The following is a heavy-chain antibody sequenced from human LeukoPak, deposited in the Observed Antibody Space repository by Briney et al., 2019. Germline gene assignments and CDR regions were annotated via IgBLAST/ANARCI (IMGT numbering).Heavy chain of an antibody. V-gene: IGHV3-48*04. Sequence: PGGSLRLSCAASGFTFSSYDIHWVRQATGKGLEWVSYISSSGSTIYYADSVKGRFTISRDNAKNSLYLQMNSLRAEDTAVYYCAESSISSPFDYWGQGTLVTVSS. D-gene: IGHD2/OR15-2a*01. CDR3: AESSISSPFDY. CDR2: ISSSGSTI. CDR1: GFTFSSYD. J-gene: IGHJ4*02.